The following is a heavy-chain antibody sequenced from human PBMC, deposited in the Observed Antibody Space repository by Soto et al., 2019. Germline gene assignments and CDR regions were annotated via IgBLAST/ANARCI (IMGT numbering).Heavy chain of an antibody. CDR3: ARQGGGLRLGGYYYYGMDV. CDR1: GGTFSSYA. Sequence: SVKVSCKASGGTFSSYAISWVRQAHGQGLEWMGGIIPIFGTANYAQKFQGRVTITADESTSTAYMELSSLRSEDTAVYYCARQGGGLRLGGYYYYGMDVWGQGTTVTVSS. V-gene: IGHV1-69*13. D-gene: IGHD5-12*01. J-gene: IGHJ6*02. CDR2: IIPIFGTA.